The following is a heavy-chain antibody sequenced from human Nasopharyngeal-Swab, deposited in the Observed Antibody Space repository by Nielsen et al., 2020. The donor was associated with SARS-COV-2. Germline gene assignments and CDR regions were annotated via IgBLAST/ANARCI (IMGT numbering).Heavy chain of an antibody. J-gene: IGHJ4*02. D-gene: IGHD2-15*01. CDR3: TRSGGGCYSGRDY. CDR1: GFTFSDSA. V-gene: IGHV3-73*01. Sequence: GESLKISCAASGFTFSDSAIHWVRQASGEGLEWVARIRSKGNNSATAYSASVKGRFIIFRDDPTNTAYLQMNSLKTEDTAMYYCTRSGGGCYSGRDYWGQGTLVTVSS. CDR2: IRSKGNNSAT.